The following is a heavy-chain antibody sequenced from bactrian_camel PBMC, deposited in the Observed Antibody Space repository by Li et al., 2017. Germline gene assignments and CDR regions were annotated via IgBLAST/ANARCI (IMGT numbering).Heavy chain of an antibody. CDR3: AADPEEPRSYGGSWLY. CDR1: GYTVSGNC. D-gene: IGHD6*01. Sequence: HVQLVESGGGSVEAGGSLRLSCVASGYTVSGNCMGWFRQAPGKEREGVAAISRSGASTYYADSVKGRFTISKDNAKNTLYLQVNSLSPEDTAVYYCAADPEEPRSYGGSWLYWGQGTQVTVS. V-gene: IGHV3-3*01. CDR2: ISRSGAST. J-gene: IGHJ4*01.